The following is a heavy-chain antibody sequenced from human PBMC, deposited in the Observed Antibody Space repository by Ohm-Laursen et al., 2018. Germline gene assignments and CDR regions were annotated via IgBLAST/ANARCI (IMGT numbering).Heavy chain of an antibody. J-gene: IGHJ6*02. CDR3: ASVGYCSSTSCYTHYYYYGMDV. D-gene: IGHD2-2*02. CDR1: GYTFTGYY. CDR2: INPNSGGT. Sequence: ASVKASCKASGYTFTGYYMHWVRQAPGQGLAWMGWINPNSGGTNYAQKFQGRVTMTRDTSISTAYMELSRLRSDDTAVYYCASVGYCSSTSCYTHYYYYGMDVWGQGTTVPVSS. V-gene: IGHV1-2*02.